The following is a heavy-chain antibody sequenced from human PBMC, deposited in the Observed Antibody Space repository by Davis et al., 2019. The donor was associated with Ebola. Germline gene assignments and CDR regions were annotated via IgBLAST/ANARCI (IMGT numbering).Heavy chain of an antibody. Sequence: GESLKISCAASGFTFSSYAMHWVRQAPGKGLEWVAVISYDGSNKYYADSVKGRFTISRDNAKNSLYLQMNSLRAEDTAVYYCARESVGLGNWGQGTLVTVSS. D-gene: IGHD3-16*01. CDR3: ARESVGLGN. CDR2: ISYDGSNK. CDR1: GFTFSSYA. V-gene: IGHV3-30*07. J-gene: IGHJ4*02.